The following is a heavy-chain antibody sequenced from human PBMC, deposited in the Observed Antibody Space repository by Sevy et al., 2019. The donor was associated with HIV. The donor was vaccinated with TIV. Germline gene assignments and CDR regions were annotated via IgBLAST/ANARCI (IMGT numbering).Heavy chain of an antibody. CDR1: GFSFDSYG. V-gene: IGHV3-23*01. CDR2: ISGSGTRT. J-gene: IGHJ6*03. CDR3: GKGGGGHYDPDEIAYYFYYYNMDV. Sequence: GGSLRLSCAVSGFSFDSYGMTWVRQAPGKGLEWVSAISGSGTRTYYADSVKGRFIISRDNSKNTLDLQMTSLRAEDTAIYYCGKGGGGHYDPDEIAYYFYYYNMDVWGKGTTVTVSS. D-gene: IGHD3-22*01.